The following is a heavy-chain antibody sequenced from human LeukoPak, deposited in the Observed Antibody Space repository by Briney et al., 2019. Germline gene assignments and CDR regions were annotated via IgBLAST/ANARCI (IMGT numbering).Heavy chain of an antibody. CDR3: ARGTLYSGWSYYFDY. Sequence: SETLSLTCSVSGGSISLIYYYWDWLRQPPGKSLEGSGSAYFGGTTSYNPSLKSRGTISVDMSKNHCSLRLSSGTAADTAMDDCARGTLYSGWSYYFDYWGRGSQVTVSS. CDR2: AYFGGTT. D-gene: IGHD6-19*01. CDR1: GGSISLIYYY. V-gene: IGHV4-39*07. J-gene: IGHJ4*02.